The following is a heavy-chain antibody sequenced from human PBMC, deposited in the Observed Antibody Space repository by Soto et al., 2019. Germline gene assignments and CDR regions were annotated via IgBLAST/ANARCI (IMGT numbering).Heavy chain of an antibody. CDR3: AKDLLPAAVLKLSYGMDV. J-gene: IGHJ6*02. V-gene: IGHV3-30*18. CDR2: ISYDGSNK. Sequence: QVQLVESGGGVVQPGRSLRLSCAASGFTFSSYGMHWVRQAPGKGLEWVAVISYDGSNKYYADSVKGRFTISRDNSKNPLYLQMNSLRAEDTAVYYGAKDLLPAAVLKLSYGMDVWGQGTTVTVSS. D-gene: IGHD2-2*01. CDR1: GFTFSSYG.